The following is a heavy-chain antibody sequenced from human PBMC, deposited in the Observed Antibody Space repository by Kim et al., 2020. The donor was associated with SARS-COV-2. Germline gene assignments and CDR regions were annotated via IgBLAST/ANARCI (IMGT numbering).Heavy chain of an antibody. J-gene: IGHJ4*02. Sequence: SETLSLTCSVSGGSISSGGYYWSWIHQHPGKGLEWIGYISDNGSPYCNPSLKSRITISIDTSKNQFSLELSSVTAADTAVYYCARGHYYGSGKYYKGFDYWGQGTLVTVSS. V-gene: IGHV4-31*03. CDR3: ARGHYYGSGKYYKGFDY. CDR2: ISDNGSP. CDR1: GGSISSGGYY. D-gene: IGHD3-10*01.